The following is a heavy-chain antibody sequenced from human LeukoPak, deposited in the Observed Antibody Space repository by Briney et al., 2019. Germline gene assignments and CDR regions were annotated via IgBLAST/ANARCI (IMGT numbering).Heavy chain of an antibody. D-gene: IGHD5-12*01. Sequence: SETLSLTCTVSGGSISSGDYYWSWIRQPPGTGLEWIGYIYYSGSTYYNPSLKSRVTISVDTSKNQFSLKLSSVTAADTAVYYCASSDYVNYYYGMDVWGQGTTVTVSS. J-gene: IGHJ6*02. CDR2: IYYSGST. CDR1: GGSISSGDYY. V-gene: IGHV4-30-4*01. CDR3: ASSDYVNYYYGMDV.